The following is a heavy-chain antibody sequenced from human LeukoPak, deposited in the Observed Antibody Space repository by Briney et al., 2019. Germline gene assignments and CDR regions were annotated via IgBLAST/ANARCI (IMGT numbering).Heavy chain of an antibody. J-gene: IGHJ4*02. CDR3: ARLGWELLQGYHY. CDR2: IYYSGST. V-gene: IGHV4-39*01. CDR1: GGSISSSSYY. Sequence: SETLSLTCTVSGGSISSSSYYWGWIRQPRGKGLEWIGSIYYSGSTYYNPSLKSRITISVDTSKNQFSLKLSSVTAADTAVYYCARLGWELLQGYHYWGQGTLVTVSS. D-gene: IGHD1-26*01.